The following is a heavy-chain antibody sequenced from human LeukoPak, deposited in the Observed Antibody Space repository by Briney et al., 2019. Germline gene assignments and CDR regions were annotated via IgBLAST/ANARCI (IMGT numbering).Heavy chain of an antibody. CDR3: ARDMNLGGFDY. CDR1: GGSISNYF. V-gene: IGHV4-4*08. CDR2: IYSSGST. D-gene: IGHD2-15*01. Sequence: SETLSLTCSVSGGSISNYFWTWIRQPPGKGLEWIGYIYSSGSTYYNPSLKSRVTISVDTSKNRFSLKLSTVTAADTAVYYCARDMNLGGFDYWGQGTLVTVSS. J-gene: IGHJ4*02.